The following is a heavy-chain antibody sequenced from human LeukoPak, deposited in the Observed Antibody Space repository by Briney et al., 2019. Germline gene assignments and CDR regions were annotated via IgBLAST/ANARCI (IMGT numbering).Heavy chain of an antibody. CDR1: GGSISSGTYY. Sequence: SETLSLTCIVSGGSISSGTYYWGWIRQPPGKGLEWIGDIYYSGSTYYNPSLKSRVTMSIDTSNNQFSLKLSSVTAADTAVYYCARYLGYYYYYMDFWGKGTTVTVSS. V-gene: IGHV4-39*01. D-gene: IGHD3-16*01. CDR2: IYYSGST. J-gene: IGHJ6*03. CDR3: ARYLGYYYYYMDF.